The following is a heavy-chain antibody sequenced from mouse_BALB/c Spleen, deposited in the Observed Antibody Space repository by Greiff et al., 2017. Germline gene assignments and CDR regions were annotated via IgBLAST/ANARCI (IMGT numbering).Heavy chain of an antibody. CDR2: ISDGGSYT. V-gene: IGHV5-4*02. D-gene: IGHD1-2*01. CDR3: ARAIRLQYYAMDY. Sequence: EVKLVESGGGLVKPGGSLKLSCAASGFTFSDYYMYWVRQTPEKRLAWVATISDGGSYTYYPDSVKGRFTISRDNAKNNLYLQMSSLKSEDTAMYYCARAIRLQYYAMDYWGQGTSVTVSS. CDR1: GFTFSDYY. J-gene: IGHJ4*01.